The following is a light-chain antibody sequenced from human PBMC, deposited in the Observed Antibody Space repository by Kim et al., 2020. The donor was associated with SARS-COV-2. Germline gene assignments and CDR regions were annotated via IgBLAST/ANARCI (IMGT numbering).Light chain of an antibody. CDR1: SSDVGGYNY. CDR2: DVS. J-gene: IGLJ1*01. Sequence: GQSITLSCPGTSSDVGGYNYVSWYQQHPGKAPKLMIYDVSKRPSGVSNRFSGSKSGNTASLTISGLQAEDEADYYCSSYTSSSHVFGTGTKVTVL. CDR3: SSYTSSSHV. V-gene: IGLV2-14*04.